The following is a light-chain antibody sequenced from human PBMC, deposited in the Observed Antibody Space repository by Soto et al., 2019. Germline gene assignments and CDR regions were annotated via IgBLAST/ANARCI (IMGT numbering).Light chain of an antibody. CDR1: SSDVGSYNL. CDR3: CSYAGSSPSYV. J-gene: IGLJ1*01. V-gene: IGLV2-23*02. Sequence: QSVLTQPASVSGSPGQSITISCTGTSSDVGSYNLVSWYQQHPGKAPKLMIYEVSKRPSGVSNRFSGSKSGNTASLTISGLQAEDEAYYYCCSYAGSSPSYVFGTGTKLTVL. CDR2: EVS.